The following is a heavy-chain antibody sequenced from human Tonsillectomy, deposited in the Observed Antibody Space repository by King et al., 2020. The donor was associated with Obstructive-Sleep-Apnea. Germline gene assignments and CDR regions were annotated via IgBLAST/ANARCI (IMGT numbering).Heavy chain of an antibody. CDR3: ARDSSGWYPAAFDI. CDR1: GYTFTGYY. J-gene: IGHJ3*02. V-gene: IGHV1-2*04. D-gene: IGHD6-19*01. CDR2: INPNSGGT. Sequence: QLVQSGAEVKKPGASVKVSCKASGYTFTGYYMHWVRQAPGQGLEWMGWINPNSGGTNYAQKFQGWVTMTRDTSISTAYMELSRLRSDDTAVYYCARDSSGWYPAAFDIWGHGTMVTVSS.